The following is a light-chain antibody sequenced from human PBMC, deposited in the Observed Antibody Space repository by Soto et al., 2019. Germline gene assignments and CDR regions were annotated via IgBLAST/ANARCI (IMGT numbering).Light chain of an antibody. CDR1: QSVSSY. Sequence: ELVLTQSPATLSLSPGERATLSCRASQSVSSYLAWYQQKPGQAPRLLIYDASNRATVIPARFSGSGSGTDFTLTISSLEPEDFAVYYCQQRSNWPYTFGQGTKLAIK. V-gene: IGKV3-11*01. CDR2: DAS. J-gene: IGKJ2*01. CDR3: QQRSNWPYT.